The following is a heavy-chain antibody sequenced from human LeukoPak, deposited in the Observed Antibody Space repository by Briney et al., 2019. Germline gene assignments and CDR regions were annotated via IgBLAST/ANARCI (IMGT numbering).Heavy chain of an antibody. CDR3: ARGRDIVLF. V-gene: IGHV4-59*01. CDR1: GGSIGTYY. D-gene: IGHD2-15*01. J-gene: IGHJ4*02. CDR2: IYFTGST. Sequence: PSETLSLTCTVSGGSIGTYYWSWIRQPPGKGLEWIGNIYFTGSTNYNPSLKSRVTISVDTSKNQFSLKLTSVTAADTAVYFCARGRDIVLFWGQGTLVTVSS.